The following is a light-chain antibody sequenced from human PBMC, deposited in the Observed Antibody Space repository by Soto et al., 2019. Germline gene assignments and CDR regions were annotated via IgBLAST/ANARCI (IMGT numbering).Light chain of an antibody. CDR1: QSVSNNY. CDR3: QHRAGWPPALT. V-gene: IGKV3-11*01. CDR2: NAS. Sequence: EIVLTQSPGTLSLSPGERATLSCRASQSVSNNYLAWYQQKPGQAPRLLIYNASNRATGIPARFSGSGSGTDFTLTISSLEPEDFAVYFCQHRAGWPPALTFGGGTKVDI. J-gene: IGKJ4*01.